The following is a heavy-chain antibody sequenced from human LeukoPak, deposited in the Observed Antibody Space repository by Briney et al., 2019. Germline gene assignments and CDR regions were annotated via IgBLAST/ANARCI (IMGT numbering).Heavy chain of an antibody. CDR1: GFTFSNYA. Sequence: GGSLRISCAASGFTFSNYAMSWVRQAPGKGLEWVSAITGGGSGIYYADSMKSRFIISRDNPKNTLYLQINSLRAEDTAVYYCAKWGDYDVLTGYYVSDYWGQGTLVTVSS. V-gene: IGHV3-23*01. CDR3: AKWGDYDVLTGYYVSDY. J-gene: IGHJ4*02. CDR2: ITGGGSGI. D-gene: IGHD3-9*01.